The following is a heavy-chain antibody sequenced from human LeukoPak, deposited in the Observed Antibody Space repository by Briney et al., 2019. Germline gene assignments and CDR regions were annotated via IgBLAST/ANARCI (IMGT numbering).Heavy chain of an antibody. CDR2: ISAYNGNT. V-gene: IGHV1-18*01. CDR1: GYTFTSYG. D-gene: IGHD6-13*01. J-gene: IGHJ6*03. Sequence: GASVKVSCKASGYTFTSYGISWVRQAPGQGLEWMGWISAYNGNTNYAQKLQGRVTRTTDTSTSTAYMELRSLRSDDTAVYYCARVRSSWPRYYYYYYMDVWGKGTTVTVSS. CDR3: ARVRSSWPRYYYYYYMDV.